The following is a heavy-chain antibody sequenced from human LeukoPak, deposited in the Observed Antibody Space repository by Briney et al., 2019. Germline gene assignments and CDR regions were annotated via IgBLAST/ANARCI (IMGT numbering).Heavy chain of an antibody. CDR2: INHSGST. V-gene: IGHV4-4*02. Sequence: SETLSLTCGVSGGSISSNNWWSWVRQPPGQGLEWIGEINHSGSTNYNPSLKSRVTISVDTSKNQFSLKLNSVTAADTAVYYCARGDPHSWYRYYYMDVWGKGTTVTVSS. CDR3: ARGDPHSWYRYYYMDV. D-gene: IGHD6-13*01. J-gene: IGHJ6*03. CDR1: GGSISSNNW.